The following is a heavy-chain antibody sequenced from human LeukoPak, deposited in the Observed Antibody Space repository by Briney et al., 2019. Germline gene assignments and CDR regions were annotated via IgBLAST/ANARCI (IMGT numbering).Heavy chain of an antibody. J-gene: IGHJ4*02. CDR3: AKELYYYDSSGYYHVFDY. CDR2: ISYDGSNK. Sequence: PGRSLRLSCAASGFTFSSYGMHWVRQAPGKGLEWVAVISYDGSNKYYADSVKGRFTISRDNSKNTLYLQMNSLRAEDTAVYYCAKELYYYDSSGYYHVFDYWGQGTLVTVSS. CDR1: GFTFSSYG. D-gene: IGHD3-22*01. V-gene: IGHV3-30*18.